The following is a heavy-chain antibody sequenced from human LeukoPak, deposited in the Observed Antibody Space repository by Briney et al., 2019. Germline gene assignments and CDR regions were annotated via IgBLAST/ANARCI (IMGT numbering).Heavy chain of an antibody. CDR1: GYTFTSYG. J-gene: IGHJ6*03. CDR3: AKTKLRFLEWLSPNYYYYMDV. CDR2: INPNSGGT. D-gene: IGHD3-3*01. V-gene: IGHV1-2*02. Sequence: ASVKVSCKASGYTFTSYGISWVRQAPGQGLEWMGWINPNSGGTNYAQKFQGRVTMTRDTSISTAYMELSRLRSDDTAVYYCAKTKLRFLEWLSPNYYYYMDVWGKGTTVTVSS.